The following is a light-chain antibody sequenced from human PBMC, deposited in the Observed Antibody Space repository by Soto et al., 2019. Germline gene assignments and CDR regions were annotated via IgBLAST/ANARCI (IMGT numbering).Light chain of an antibody. V-gene: IGKV1-39*01. CDR2: AAS. J-gene: IGKJ1*01. CDR3: QQYGSSPRT. CDR1: QSISSY. Sequence: DIQMTQSPSSLSASVGDRVTITCRASQSISSYLNWYQQKPGKAPKLLIYAASSLQSGVPSRFSGSGSGTDFTLTISRLEPEDFAVYFCQQYGSSPRTFGLGTKVDIK.